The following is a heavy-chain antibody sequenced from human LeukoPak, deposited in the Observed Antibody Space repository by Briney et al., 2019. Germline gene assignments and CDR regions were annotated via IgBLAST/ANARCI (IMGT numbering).Heavy chain of an antibody. V-gene: IGHV4-61*02. D-gene: IGHD3-22*01. CDR3: ARDSFYYDSSGLH. CDR2: IYTSGST. J-gene: IGHJ4*02. Sequence: SETLSLTCTVSGGSISSGSYYWSWIRQPAGTGLEWIGRIYTSGSTNYNPSLKSRVTISVDTSKNQFSLKLSSVTAADTAVYYCARDSFYYDSSGLHWGQGTLVTVSS. CDR1: GGSISSGSYY.